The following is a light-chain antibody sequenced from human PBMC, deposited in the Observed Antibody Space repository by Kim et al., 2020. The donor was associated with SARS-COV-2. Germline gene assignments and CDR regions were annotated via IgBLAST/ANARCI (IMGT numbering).Light chain of an antibody. CDR3: QAWDINTVV. V-gene: IGLV3-1*01. J-gene: IGLJ2*01. CDR1: KLGDKY. CDR2: QDT. Sequence: SYELTQPPSMSVSPGQTASITCSGDKLGDKYTCWYQQKAGQSPVLVIYQDTKRPSGIPERFSGSNSGNTVTLTISGTQAMDEADYFCQAWDINTVVFGGGTKLTVL.